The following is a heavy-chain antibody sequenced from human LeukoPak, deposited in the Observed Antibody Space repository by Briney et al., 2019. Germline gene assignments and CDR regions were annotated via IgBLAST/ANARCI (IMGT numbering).Heavy chain of an antibody. D-gene: IGHD6-19*01. J-gene: IGHJ6*02. Sequence: GGSLRLSCAASGLTFSSDAMSWVRQAPGKGLEWVSSISGSGGSTYYADSVKGRFTISRDNSQNTLYLQMNSLRAEDTAVYYCAKDRSGGGDYYFGMDVWGPGTTVTVSS. CDR3: AKDRSGGGDYYFGMDV. CDR2: ISGSGGST. CDR1: GLTFSSDA. V-gene: IGHV3-23*01.